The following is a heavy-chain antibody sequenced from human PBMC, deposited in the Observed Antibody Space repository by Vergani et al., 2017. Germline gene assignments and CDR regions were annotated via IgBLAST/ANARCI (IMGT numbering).Heavy chain of an antibody. CDR2: INPNSGGT. D-gene: IGHD3-22*01. CDR3: AKSEDYYDSSGYSTWFDP. V-gene: IGHV1-2*02. Sequence: QVQLVQSGAEVKKPGASVKVSCKASGYTFTGYYMHWVRQAPGQGLEWMGWINPNSGGTNYAQKFQGRVTMTRDTSISTAYMELSRLRSDDTAVYYCAKSEDYYDSSGYSTWFDPWGQGTLVTVSS. CDR1: GYTFTGYY. J-gene: IGHJ5*02.